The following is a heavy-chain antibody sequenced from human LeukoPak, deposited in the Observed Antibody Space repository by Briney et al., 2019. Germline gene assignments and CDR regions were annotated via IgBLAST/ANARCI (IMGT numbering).Heavy chain of an antibody. CDR1: GFTFGDHA. J-gene: IGHJ4*02. CDR3: TRDSTGPGYCSSTSCYGFDH. CDR2: IRSKAYGGTT. D-gene: IGHD2-2*01. V-gene: IGHV3-49*03. Sequence: HPGGSLRLSCTASGFTFGDHAMSWFRQAPGKGLEWVGFIRSKAYGGTTEYAASVKGRFTISRDDSKSIAYLQMNSLETEDTAVYYCTRDSTGPGYCSSTSCYGFDHWGQGTLVTVSS.